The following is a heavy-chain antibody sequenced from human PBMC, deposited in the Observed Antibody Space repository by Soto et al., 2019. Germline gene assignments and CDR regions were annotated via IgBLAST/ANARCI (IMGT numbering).Heavy chain of an antibody. CDR1: GASIGSPY. J-gene: IGHJ5*02. Sequence: PSETLSLTWSICGASIGSPYCAWIGHPHGKELESLGYIYLGRSINYNPSLKSRVIISVDTAKNHFSLRLSSVTAADTAVYYCTGAYYDIDGYLLDPWAQGTSVTVS. V-gene: IGHV4-59*11. D-gene: IGHD3-22*01. CDR2: IYLGRSI. CDR3: TGAYYDIDGYLLDP.